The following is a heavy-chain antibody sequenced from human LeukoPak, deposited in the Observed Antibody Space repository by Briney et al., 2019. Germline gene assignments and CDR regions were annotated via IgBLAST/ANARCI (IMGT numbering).Heavy chain of an antibody. Sequence: SETLSLTCTVSGGSISSSYWSWIRQPPGKRLEWIGYIYYSGRTHYNPSLKSRVTISVDTSKNQFSLKLSSVTAADTAMYYCARHENDAFDISGQGTMVTVSS. CDR2: IYYSGRT. V-gene: IGHV4-59*08. J-gene: IGHJ3*02. CDR3: ARHENDAFDI. CDR1: GGSISSSY.